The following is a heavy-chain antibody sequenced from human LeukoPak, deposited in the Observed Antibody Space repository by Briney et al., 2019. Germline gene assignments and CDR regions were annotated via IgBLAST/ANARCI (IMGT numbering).Heavy chain of an antibody. Sequence: GGSLRLSCAASGFTFTSYWMDWVRHAPGKGLVWVSRIYNVGISTAYADFVKGRFTISRDNAKNTLYLQMNSLRADDTAVYYCARRGAVAGTIYAMDVWGQGTTVTVSS. CDR3: ARRGAVAGTIYAMDV. J-gene: IGHJ6*02. CDR2: IYNVGIST. CDR1: GFTFTSYW. V-gene: IGHV3-74*03. D-gene: IGHD6-19*01.